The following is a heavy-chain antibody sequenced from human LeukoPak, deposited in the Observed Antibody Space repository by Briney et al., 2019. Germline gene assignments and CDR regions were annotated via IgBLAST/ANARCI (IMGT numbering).Heavy chain of an antibody. CDR2: ISSTGGTI. J-gene: IGHJ4*02. CDR3: ARGFDIAAAGNYFDY. Sequence: PGGSLRLSCAASGFTFRNYLMNWVRQAPGKGLEWVSFISSTGGTIYYADSVKGRFTVSRDNGKNSLLLQMNSLRAEDTAVYYCARGFDIAAAGNYFDYWGQGTLVTVSS. CDR1: GFTFRNYL. V-gene: IGHV3-48*01. D-gene: IGHD6-13*01.